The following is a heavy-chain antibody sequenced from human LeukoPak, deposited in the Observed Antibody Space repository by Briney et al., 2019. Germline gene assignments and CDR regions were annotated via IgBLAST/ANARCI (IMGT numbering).Heavy chain of an antibody. CDR3: ARDGVRYMNDAFDF. Sequence: SETLSLTCTVPGGSIRNYFWSWSRQPPGKGLEWIGYINYSGGTNYNPFLKSRVTISVDTSKNQFSLKLSSVTAADTAVSYFARDGVRYMNDAFDFWGQGTVVTVSS. D-gene: IGHD2-15*01. CDR2: INYSGGT. CDR1: GGSIRNYF. V-gene: IGHV4-59*01. J-gene: IGHJ3*01.